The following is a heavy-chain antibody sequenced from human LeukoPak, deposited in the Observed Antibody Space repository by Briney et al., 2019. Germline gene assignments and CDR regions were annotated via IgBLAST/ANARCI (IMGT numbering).Heavy chain of an antibody. CDR1: GFTFRSYD. CDR3: VRGGIQVSGIDEIDY. CDR2: VGISGDT. J-gene: IGHJ4*02. Sequence: PGGSLRLSCAASGFTFRSYDMHWVRQVTGKGLEWVSAVGISGDTHYAGSVKGRFTISRENAKNSLYLQMNSLTAGDTAVYYCVRGGIQVSGIDEIDYWGQGTLVTVSS. V-gene: IGHV3-13*01. D-gene: IGHD6-19*01.